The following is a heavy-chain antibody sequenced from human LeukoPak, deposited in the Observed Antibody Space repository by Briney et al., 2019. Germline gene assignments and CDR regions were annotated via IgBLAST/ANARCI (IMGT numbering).Heavy chain of an antibody. V-gene: IGHV4-34*01. CDR2: INHSGST. Sequence: SETLSLTCAVYGGSFTDFYWSWIRQPPGKGLEWIGEINHSGSTNYNPSLKSRVTISVDTSKNQFSLKLTSVTAADTAVYYCAYSSGYQQHWGQGALVTVSS. D-gene: IGHD3-22*01. CDR3: AYSSGYQQH. CDR1: GGSFTDFY. J-gene: IGHJ1*01.